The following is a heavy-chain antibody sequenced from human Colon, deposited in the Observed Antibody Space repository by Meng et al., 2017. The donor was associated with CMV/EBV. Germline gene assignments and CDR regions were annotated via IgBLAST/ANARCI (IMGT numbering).Heavy chain of an antibody. CDR3: ASSSNYGGYFDY. CDR1: GFSLSYYG. J-gene: IGHJ4*02. CDR2: IRYDGTKK. V-gene: IGHV3-30*02. D-gene: IGHD4-11*01. Sequence: GESLKISCAASGFSLSYYGMFWVRQAPGKGLEWVAFIRYDGTKKYYVDSVKGRFTISRDNSKNTLSLEMNSLRPDDTAVYYCASSSNYGGYFDYWGQGTLVTVSS.